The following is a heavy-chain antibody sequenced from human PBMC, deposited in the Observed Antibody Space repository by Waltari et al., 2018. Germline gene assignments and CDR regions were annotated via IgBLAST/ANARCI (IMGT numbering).Heavy chain of an antibody. J-gene: IGHJ4*02. V-gene: IGHV4-38-2*01. Sequence: VQLQESGPGLVKPSETLSLTCAVSGDSITSASYWGWIRQPPGKGLEWIGYVYHFGSSSYNPSLKIRVTMSVDTSKRQFSLNLSSVTAADTAVYYCARHESAHYGGFDSWGRGTLVTVSA. CDR1: GDSITSASY. D-gene: IGHD4-17*01. CDR2: VYHFGSS. CDR3: ARHESAHYGGFDS.